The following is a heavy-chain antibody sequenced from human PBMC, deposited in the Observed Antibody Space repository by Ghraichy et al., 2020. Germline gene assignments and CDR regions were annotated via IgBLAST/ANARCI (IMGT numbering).Heavy chain of an antibody. CDR3: AKATSHYYDSSGYYYTLDY. J-gene: IGHJ4*02. D-gene: IGHD3-22*01. Sequence: LSLTCAASGFTFSSYGMHWVRQAPGKGLEWVAFIRYDGSNKYYADSVKGRFTISRDNSKNTLYLQMNSLRAEDTAVYYCAKATSHYYDSSGYYYTLDYWGQGTLVTVSS. V-gene: IGHV3-30*02. CDR2: IRYDGSNK. CDR1: GFTFSSYG.